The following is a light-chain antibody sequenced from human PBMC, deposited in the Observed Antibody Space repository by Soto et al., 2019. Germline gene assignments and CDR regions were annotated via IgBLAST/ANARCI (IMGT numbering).Light chain of an antibody. CDR1: SSNIGSNF. V-gene: IGLV1-47*01. Sequence: QAVVTQPPSASGTPGQRVTISCSGSSSNIGSNFVYWYQQLPGTAPKLLLYRNNQRPSGVPGRFSGSKSGTSASLAISGLRSEDEADYYCAAWDDSLSGVVFGGGTKLTVL. J-gene: IGLJ2*01. CDR3: AAWDDSLSGVV. CDR2: RNN.